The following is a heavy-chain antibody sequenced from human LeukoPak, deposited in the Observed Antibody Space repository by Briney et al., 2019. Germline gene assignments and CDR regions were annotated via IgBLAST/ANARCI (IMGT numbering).Heavy chain of an antibody. J-gene: IGHJ4*02. V-gene: IGHV3-33*06. CDR1: GFTFSSYG. CDR2: IWYDGSNK. D-gene: IGHD6-13*01. CDR3: AKDLHQSAAAAVRDDY. Sequence: PGRSLRLSCAASGFTFSSYGMHWVRQAPGKGLEWVAVIWYDGSNKYYADSVKGRFTIPRDNSKNTLYLQMNSLRAEDTAVYYCAKDLHQSAAAAVRDDYWGQGTLVTVSS.